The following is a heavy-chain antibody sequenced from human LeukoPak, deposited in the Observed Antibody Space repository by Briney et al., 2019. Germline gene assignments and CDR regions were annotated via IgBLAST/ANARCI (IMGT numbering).Heavy chain of an antibody. Sequence: QPGRSLRLSCAASGFTFSSYGMHWVRQAPGKGLEWVAVIWYDGSNKYYADSVKGRFTISRDNSKNTLYLQMNSLRAEDTAVYYCAKGGRYSYGPTHLMDVWGKGTTVTVSS. V-gene: IGHV3-33*06. CDR2: IWYDGSNK. CDR1: GFTFSSYG. J-gene: IGHJ6*04. CDR3: AKGGRYSYGPTHLMDV. D-gene: IGHD5-18*01.